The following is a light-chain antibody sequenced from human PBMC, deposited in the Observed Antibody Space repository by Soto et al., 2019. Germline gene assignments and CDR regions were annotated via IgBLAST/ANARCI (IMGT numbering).Light chain of an antibody. Sequence: EIVLTQSPGILSLSPGERATLSCRASQSVSNDFLAWYQQKPGQAPRLLIYGASTRATDVPDRFSGSGSGADFPLSISRLEPEDFAVYYCQQYCSSPPRTFGQGATLEMK. CDR3: QQYCSSPPRT. V-gene: IGKV3-20*01. CDR1: QSVSNDF. CDR2: GAS. J-gene: IGKJ1*01.